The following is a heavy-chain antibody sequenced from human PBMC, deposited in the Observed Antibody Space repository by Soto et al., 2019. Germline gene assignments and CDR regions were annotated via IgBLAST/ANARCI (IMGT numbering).Heavy chain of an antibody. CDR1: GGTFSSYA. V-gene: IGHV1-69*12. J-gene: IGHJ5*02. D-gene: IGHD3-22*01. CDR2: IIPIFGTA. CDR3: ARPTRYYYDSSGHSAWFDP. Sequence: QVQLVQSGAEVKKPGSSVKVSCKASGGTFSSYAISWVRQAPGQGLEWMGGIIPIFGTANYAQKFQGRVTITADEXXSXAXMELSSLRSEDTAVYYCARPTRYYYDSSGHSAWFDPWGQGTLVTVSS.